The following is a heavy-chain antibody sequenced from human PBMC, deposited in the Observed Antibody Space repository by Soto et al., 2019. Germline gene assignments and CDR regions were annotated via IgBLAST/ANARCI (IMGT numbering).Heavy chain of an antibody. Sequence: PGGPLRLSCAAPGLTVSTNYMSWVRQAPGKGLEWVSIMYSDGRTYHADSVKGRFTISRDNSKNLLYLQMNSLRAEDTAVYYCARVTTLAFDYWGQGTLVTVSS. CDR1: GLTVSTNY. J-gene: IGHJ4*02. D-gene: IGHD3-22*01. V-gene: IGHV3-66*01. CDR2: MYSDGRT. CDR3: ARVTTLAFDY.